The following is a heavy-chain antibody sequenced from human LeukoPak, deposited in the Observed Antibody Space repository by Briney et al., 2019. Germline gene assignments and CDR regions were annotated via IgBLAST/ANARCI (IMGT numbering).Heavy chain of an antibody. J-gene: IGHJ4*02. D-gene: IGHD1/OR15-1a*01. CDR2: IKQDGSEK. V-gene: IGHV3-7*01. Sequence: PGGSLRLSCAASGFTFSSYWMSWVRQAPGKGLEWVANIKQDGSEKYYVDSVKGRFTISRDNAKNSLYLQMNSLRAEDTAVYYCARGLGSEETPETIDYWGQGTLVTVSS. CDR1: GFTFSSYW. CDR3: ARGLGSEETPETIDY.